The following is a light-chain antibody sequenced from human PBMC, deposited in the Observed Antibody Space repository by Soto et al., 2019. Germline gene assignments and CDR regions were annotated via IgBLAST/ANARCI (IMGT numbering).Light chain of an antibody. V-gene: IGKV3-20*01. CDR2: GAS. J-gene: IGKJ1*01. CDR1: QNISTS. CDR3: QQYRT. Sequence: EIVLAQSPATLSLSPGERATLSCRASQNISTSLAWYQQKPGQAPRLLIYGASSRATGIPDRFSGSGSGTDFTLTISRLEPEDFAVYYCQQYRTFGQGTKVDIK.